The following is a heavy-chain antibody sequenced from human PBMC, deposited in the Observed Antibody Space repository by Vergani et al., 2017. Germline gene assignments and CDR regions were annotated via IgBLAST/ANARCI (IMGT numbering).Heavy chain of an antibody. Sequence: QVQLVQSGAEVKKPGASVKVSCKASSYTFTSYGISWVRQAPGQGLEWMGWISAYNGNTNYAQKLQGRVTMTTDTSTSTAYMELRSLRSDDTAVYYCARDGASLYYDILTGPGLYFDYWGQGTLVTVSS. CDR3: ARDGASLYYDILTGPGLYFDY. J-gene: IGHJ4*02. CDR1: SYTFTSYG. V-gene: IGHV1-18*01. CDR2: ISAYNGNT. D-gene: IGHD3-9*01.